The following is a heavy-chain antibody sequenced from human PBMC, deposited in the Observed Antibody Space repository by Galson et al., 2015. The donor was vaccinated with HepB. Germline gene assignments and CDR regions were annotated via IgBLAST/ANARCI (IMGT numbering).Heavy chain of an antibody. D-gene: IGHD3-16*01. V-gene: IGHV3-23*01. J-gene: IGHJ6*03. CDR1: GFTFSSYA. CDR2: ISGIGGST. CDR3: AKPPGGGFGAYYYYYMDV. Sequence: SLRLSCAASGFTFSSYAMSWVRQAPGKGLEWVSAISGIGGSTYYADSVKGRFTISRDNSKNTLYLQMNSLRAEDTAVYYCAKPPGGGFGAYYYYYMDVWGKGTTVTVSS.